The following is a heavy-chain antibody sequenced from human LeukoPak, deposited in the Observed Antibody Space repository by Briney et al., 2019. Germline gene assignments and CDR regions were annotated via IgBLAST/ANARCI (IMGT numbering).Heavy chain of an antibody. D-gene: IGHD7-27*01. V-gene: IGHV4-34*01. J-gene: IGHJ6*03. CDR2: INHSGST. CDR1: GGSFSGYY. Sequence: PSETLSLTCAVYGGSFSGYYWSWIRQPPGKGLEWIGEINHSGSTNYNPSLKSRVTISVDTSKNQFSLKLSSVTAADTAVYYCARGSPTNWGSFGYYYYYYMDVWGKGTTVTVSS. CDR3: ARGSPTNWGSFGYYYYYYMDV.